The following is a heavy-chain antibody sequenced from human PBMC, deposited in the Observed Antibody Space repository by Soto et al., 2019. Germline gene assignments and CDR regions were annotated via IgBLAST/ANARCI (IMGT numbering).Heavy chain of an antibody. CDR1: GGSISSYY. D-gene: IGHD3-10*01. J-gene: IGHJ4*02. CDR2: IYYTGTT. CDR3: ATGRYHYGSEY. Sequence: QVQLQESGPGLVKPSETLSLSCTVSGGSISSYYWSWIRQPPGKGLEWIGYIYYTGTTNYNPSLKSPVTISLDTSKNQFSLTLTSVTAADTAVYSCATGRYHYGSEYWGRGTLVTVSS. V-gene: IGHV4-59*01.